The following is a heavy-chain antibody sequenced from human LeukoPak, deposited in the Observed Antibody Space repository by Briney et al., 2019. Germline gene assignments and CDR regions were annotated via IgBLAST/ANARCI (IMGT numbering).Heavy chain of an antibody. CDR2: IAGNSITI. Sequence: GGSLRLSCAASGFTFSTYAVNWVRQAPGRGLEWVSVIAGNSITIRYADSVKGRFTISRDNSKNTVFLQMNSLKVEDTALYYCAKDLRPDGLYDFDSWGQGTLVTVSS. CDR1: GFTFSTYA. J-gene: IGHJ4*02. V-gene: IGHV3-23*01. D-gene: IGHD5/OR15-5a*01. CDR3: AKDLRPDGLYDFDS.